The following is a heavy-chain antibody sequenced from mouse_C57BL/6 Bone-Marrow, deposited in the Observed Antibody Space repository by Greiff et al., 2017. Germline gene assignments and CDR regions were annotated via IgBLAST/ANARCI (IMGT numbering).Heavy chain of an antibody. CDR3: TTRNYYYGSFDV. D-gene: IGHD1-1*01. J-gene: IGHJ1*03. Sequence: EVQLQQSGAELVRPGASVKLSCTASGFNIKDDYMHWVKQRPEQGLEWIGWIDPENGDTESASKFQGKATITADTSSNTAYLQLSSLTSEDTAVYYCTTRNYYYGSFDVWGTGTTVTVSS. CDR2: IDPENGDT. CDR1: GFNIKDDY. V-gene: IGHV14-4*01.